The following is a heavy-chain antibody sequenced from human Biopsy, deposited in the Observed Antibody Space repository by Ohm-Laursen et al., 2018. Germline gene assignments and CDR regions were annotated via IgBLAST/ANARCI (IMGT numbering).Heavy chain of an antibody. CDR2: IVPMFGMA. D-gene: IGHD5-24*01. CDR1: GDTFSSYE. Sequence: SSVKVSCKAAGDTFSSYEINWFRQAPGEGLEWMGGIVPMFGMANYAQKFQGRVTMTADESTTTAYMEVIRLTWEDTAVYYCASAGYNPDWNFDLWGRGTRVTVSS. CDR3: ASAGYNPDWNFDL. V-gene: IGHV1-69*01. J-gene: IGHJ2*01.